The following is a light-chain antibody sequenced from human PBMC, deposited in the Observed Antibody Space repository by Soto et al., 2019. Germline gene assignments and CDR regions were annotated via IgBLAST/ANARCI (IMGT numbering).Light chain of an antibody. V-gene: IGKV1-39*01. CDR3: QQSYKTPQT. CDR2: TAS. J-gene: IGKJ1*01. Sequence: DIQMTQSPSSLSASIGARVTITSRASETINNYLNWYQQNPGKPPKLLSYTASTLPSGVPSRFSGSRPGTKFTLTINSLQPEDFETYYCQQSYKTPQTFGQGTKVDIK. CDR1: ETINNY.